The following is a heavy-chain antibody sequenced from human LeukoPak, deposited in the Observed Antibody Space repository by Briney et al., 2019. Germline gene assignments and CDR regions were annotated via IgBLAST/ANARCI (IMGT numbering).Heavy chain of an antibody. D-gene: IGHD2-21*02. CDR2: INLKRGDT. J-gene: IGHJ4*02. CDR1: AYTFTAFY. V-gene: IGHV1-2*02. Sequence: GASVKVSCKASAYTFTAFYMHWVRQAPGQGLEWMGWINLKRGDTNSAQKFQGRVTMTRDTSISTAYMELSRLRSDDTAVYYCARGDTAWDYWGQGTLVTVSS. CDR3: ARGDTAWDY.